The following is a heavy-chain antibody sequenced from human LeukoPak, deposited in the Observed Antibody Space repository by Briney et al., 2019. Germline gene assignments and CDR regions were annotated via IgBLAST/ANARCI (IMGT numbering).Heavy chain of an antibody. CDR2: INPSGGST. Sequence: EASVKVSCKASGYTFTSYYMHWVRQAPGQGLEWMGIINPSGGSTSYAQKFQGSVTMTRDTSTSTVYMELSSLRSEDTAVYYCARELILWFGELLNGYYYYGMDVWGQGTTVTVSS. D-gene: IGHD3-10*01. V-gene: IGHV1-46*01. CDR3: ARELILWFGELLNGYYYYGMDV. J-gene: IGHJ6*02. CDR1: GYTFTSYY.